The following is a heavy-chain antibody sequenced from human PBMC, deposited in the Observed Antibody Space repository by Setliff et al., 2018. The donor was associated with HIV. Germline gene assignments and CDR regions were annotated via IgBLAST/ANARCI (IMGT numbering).Heavy chain of an antibody. V-gene: IGHV3-53*01. CDR2: IYSGGNT. D-gene: IGHD3-22*01. J-gene: IGHJ4*02. Sequence: GGSLRLSCAASGFSVSSNYMSWVRQAPGKGLEWVSLIYSGGNTNYADSVKGRFTISRDNSKNTVYLQMNSLRAGDTAEYYCAKELAASGLGYFDSWGRGILVTVSS. CDR3: AKELAASGLGYFDS. CDR1: GFSVSSNY.